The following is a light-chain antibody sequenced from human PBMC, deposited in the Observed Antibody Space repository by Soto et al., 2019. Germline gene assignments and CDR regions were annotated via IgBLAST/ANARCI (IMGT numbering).Light chain of an antibody. CDR3: CSYAATYTLV. V-gene: IGLV2-11*01. J-gene: IGLJ1*01. CDR2: DVS. Sequence: QSALAQPHSVSGSPGQSVTISCTGAASGVADYNDVSWFQQHPGRSPKLIIFDVSKRPSGVPDRYSGSKSANAASLTISGLQAGDEADYYCCSYAATYTLVFGSGTKVTVL. CDR1: ASGVADYND.